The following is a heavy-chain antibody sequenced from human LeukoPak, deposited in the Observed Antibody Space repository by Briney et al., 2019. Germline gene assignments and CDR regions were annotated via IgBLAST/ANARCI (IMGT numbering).Heavy chain of an antibody. D-gene: IGHD5-18*01. CDR3: ARSTRGYSYGKFDY. Sequence: PSETLSLTCAVYGGSFSGYYWSWIRQPPGKGLEWIGEINHSGSTNYNPSLKSRVTISVDTSKNQFSLKLSSVTAADTAVYYCARSTRGYSYGKFDYWGQGTLVTVSS. V-gene: IGHV4-34*01. CDR1: GGSFSGYY. CDR2: INHSGST. J-gene: IGHJ4*02.